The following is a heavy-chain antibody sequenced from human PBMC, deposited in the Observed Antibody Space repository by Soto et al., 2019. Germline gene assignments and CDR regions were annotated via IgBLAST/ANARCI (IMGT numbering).Heavy chain of an antibody. CDR1: GFTFSNYG. CDR3: ARDIESVTAKHFFYYYAMDV. D-gene: IGHD2-8*01. J-gene: IGHJ6*02. CDR2: VSANNGQT. Sequence: ASVKVSCKASGFTFSNYGLDWVRQAPGQGLEWMGWVSANNGQTNYAQNLQVRISMTTDTSTSTAYMELRGLTFDDTAVYYCARDIESVTAKHFFYYYAMDVWGQGTTVTVSS. V-gene: IGHV1-18*01.